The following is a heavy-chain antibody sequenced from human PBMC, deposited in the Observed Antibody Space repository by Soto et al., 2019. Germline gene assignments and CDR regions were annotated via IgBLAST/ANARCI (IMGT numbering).Heavy chain of an antibody. CDR1: VFTVTSHA. D-gene: IGHD2-2*01. Sequence: GGALRLSFAAYVFTVTSHAVHWVRQTPGKGLEWVAAISYDEIDKKYASSVKGRFTVSRDNVKNTLSLQMNSLRPEDTAVYYCAKDSGYQLPDNYFYYGLDVWGQGTTLTVSS. V-gene: IGHV3-30*18. CDR2: ISYDEIDK. CDR3: AKDSGYQLPDNYFYYGLDV. J-gene: IGHJ6*02.